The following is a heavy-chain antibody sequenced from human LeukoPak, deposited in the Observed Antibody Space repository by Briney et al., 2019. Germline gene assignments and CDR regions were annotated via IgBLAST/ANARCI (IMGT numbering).Heavy chain of an antibody. J-gene: IGHJ1*01. V-gene: IGHV4-34*01. D-gene: IGHD4-23*01. CDR1: GGSFSGYY. CDR3: ARGDSTVTPKYFQY. Sequence: SETLSLTCAVYGGSFSGYYWSWIRQPPGKGLEWIGEINHSGSTNYNPSLKSRVTISVDTSKNQFSLKLSSVTAADTAVYYCARGDSTVTPKYFQYWGQGTLVTVSS. CDR2: INHSGST.